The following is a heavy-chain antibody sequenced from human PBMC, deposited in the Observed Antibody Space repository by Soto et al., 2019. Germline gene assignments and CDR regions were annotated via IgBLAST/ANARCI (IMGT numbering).Heavy chain of an antibody. D-gene: IGHD2-8*01. CDR3: ARDPTNGVNDAFDI. Sequence: ASVKASCKASGCTYTSYYMHWVRQAPGQGLEWMGIINPSGGATIYAQKFQGRVTMTRDTSTSTVYMELSSLRSEDTAVYYCARDPTNGVNDAFDIWGQGTMVTVSS. V-gene: IGHV1-46*01. CDR2: INPSGGAT. J-gene: IGHJ3*02. CDR1: GCTYTSYY.